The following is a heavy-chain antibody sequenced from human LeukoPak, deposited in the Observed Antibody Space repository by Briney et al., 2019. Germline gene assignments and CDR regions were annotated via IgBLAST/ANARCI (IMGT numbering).Heavy chain of an antibody. J-gene: IGHJ4*02. CDR3: ARADYGYGD. Sequence: GRSLRLSCAASGFIVSNNYMSWVRQAPGKGLEWVSVIYPDGRTYYADSVKGRFTISRDNPKNTLYLQMNSLRVEDTAVYYCARADYGYGDWGQGTLVTVSS. V-gene: IGHV3-53*01. CDR2: IYPDGRT. CDR1: GFIVSNNY. D-gene: IGHD5-18*01.